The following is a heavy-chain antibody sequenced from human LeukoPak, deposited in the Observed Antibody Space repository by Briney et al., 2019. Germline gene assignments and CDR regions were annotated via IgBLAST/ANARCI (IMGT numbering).Heavy chain of an antibody. Sequence: KPSETLSLTCTVSGGSISSYYWSWIRQPPGKGLEWIGYISYSGSTNYNPSLKSRVTISVDTSKNQFSLKLSSVTAADTAVYYCARGAPAGGTVGYWGQGTLVTVSS. CDR2: ISYSGST. CDR1: GGSISSYY. V-gene: IGHV4-59*08. D-gene: IGHD6-13*01. CDR3: ARGAPAGGTVGY. J-gene: IGHJ4*02.